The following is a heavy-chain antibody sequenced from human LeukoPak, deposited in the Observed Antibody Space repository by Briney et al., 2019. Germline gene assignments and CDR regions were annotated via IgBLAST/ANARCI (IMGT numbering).Heavy chain of an antibody. Sequence: PGGSLGLSCAASGFTFSSYEMNWVRQAPGKGLEWVSYISSSGSTIYYADSVKGRFTISRDNAKNSLYLQMNSLRAEDTAVYYCARTGYDFRSGPPDYWGQGTLVTASS. CDR1: GFTFSSYE. CDR2: ISSSGSTI. D-gene: IGHD3-3*01. J-gene: IGHJ4*02. V-gene: IGHV3-48*03. CDR3: ARTGYDFRSGPPDY.